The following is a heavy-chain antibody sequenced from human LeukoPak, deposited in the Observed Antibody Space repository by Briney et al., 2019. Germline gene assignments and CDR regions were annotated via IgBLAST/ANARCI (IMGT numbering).Heavy chain of an antibody. Sequence: PGGSLRLSCAASGFTFSSYWMHWVRQAPGKGLVWVSRVNSDGSSTTYADSVKGRFTISRDNSKNTLYLQMNSLRAEDTAVYYCAKDVGLLRWWFDYWGQGTLVTVSS. CDR1: GFTFSSYW. CDR3: AKDVGLLRWWFDY. J-gene: IGHJ4*02. CDR2: VNSDGSST. V-gene: IGHV3-74*01. D-gene: IGHD4-23*01.